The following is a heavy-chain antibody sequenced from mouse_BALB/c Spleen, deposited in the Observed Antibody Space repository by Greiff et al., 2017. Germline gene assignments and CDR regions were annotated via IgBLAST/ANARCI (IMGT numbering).Heavy chain of an antibody. CDR1: GYTFTDYA. V-gene: IGHV1-67*01. J-gene: IGHJ4*01. CDR2: ISTYYGNT. D-gene: IGHD2-13*01. Sequence: QVQLQQSGPELVRPGVSVKISCKGSGYTFTDYAMHWVKQSHAKSLEWIGVISTYYGNTNYNQKFKGKATMTVDKSSSTAYMELARLTSEDSAIYYCAAWDYGDYGYAMDYWGQGTSVTVSS. CDR3: AAWDYGDYGYAMDY.